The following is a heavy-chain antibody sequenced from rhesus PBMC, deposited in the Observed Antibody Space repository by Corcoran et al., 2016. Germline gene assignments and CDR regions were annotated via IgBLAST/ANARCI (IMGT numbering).Heavy chain of an antibody. D-gene: IGHD3-9*01. V-gene: IGHV1-200*01. J-gene: IGHJ4*01. CDR1: GYTFTSYS. Sequence: QVQLVQSGAEVKKPGASVKLSCKASGYTFTSYSINWVRQAPGQGLEWMGWSYPSNGKTGYEQKFQGRVTMTRDTSTSTAYMELSSLRSEDTAVYYCARARMITVTTTDYWGQGVLVTVSS. CDR2: SYPSNGKT. CDR3: ARARMITVTTTDY.